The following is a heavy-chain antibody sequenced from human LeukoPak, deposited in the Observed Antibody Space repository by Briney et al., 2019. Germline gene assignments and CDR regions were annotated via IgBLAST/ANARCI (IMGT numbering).Heavy chain of an antibody. CDR1: GYTFTGYY. J-gene: IGHJ4*02. Sequence: ASVKVSCKASGYTFTGYYMHWVRQAPGQGLEWMGWINPNSGGTNYAQKFQGRVTVTRDTSISTAYMELSRLRSDDTAVYYCARDLRYYYDSSGYAFDYWGQGTLVTVSS. V-gene: IGHV1-2*02. CDR2: INPNSGGT. D-gene: IGHD3-22*01. CDR3: ARDLRYYYDSSGYAFDY.